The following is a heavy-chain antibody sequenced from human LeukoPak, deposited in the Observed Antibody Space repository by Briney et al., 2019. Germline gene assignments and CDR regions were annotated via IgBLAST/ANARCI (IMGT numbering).Heavy chain of an antibody. CDR1: GGSISGYY. CDR2: IYTTGNT. D-gene: IGHD3-3*01. CDR3: ARDARGWSGFDY. Sequence: SKTLSLTCSVSGGSISGYYWSWIRQPAGKGREWIGRIYTTGNTDYNPSLKSRVTMSVDTSKNQFSLNLSSVTAADTAVYYCARDARGWSGFDYWGQGTLVTVSS. V-gene: IGHV4-4*07. J-gene: IGHJ4*02.